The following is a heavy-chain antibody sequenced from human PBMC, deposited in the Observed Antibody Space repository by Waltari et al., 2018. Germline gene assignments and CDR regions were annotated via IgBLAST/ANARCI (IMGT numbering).Heavy chain of an antibody. Sequence: QVQLQQWGAGLLKPSETLSLTCAVYGGSFSGYYWSWIRQPPGQGLEWIGEINHSGSTNDNPSLKRRVTISVDTSKNQFSLKLSSVTAADTAVYYCARGITNDAFDIWGQGTMVTVSS. V-gene: IGHV4-34*01. CDR3: ARGITNDAFDI. J-gene: IGHJ3*02. D-gene: IGHD2-2*01. CDR1: GGSFSGYY. CDR2: INHSGST.